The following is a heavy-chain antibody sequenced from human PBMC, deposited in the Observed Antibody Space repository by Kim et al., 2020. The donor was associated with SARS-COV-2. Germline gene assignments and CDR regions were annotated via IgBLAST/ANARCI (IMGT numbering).Heavy chain of an antibody. D-gene: IGHD1-1*01. CDR1: GFTFSSYS. V-gene: IGHV3-48*02. J-gene: IGHJ4*02. Sequence: GGSLRLSCAASGFTFSSYSMNWVRQAPGKGLEWVSYISSSSSIKYYADSGKGRCTIFRDNAKNSLYLQMNSLRDEDTAVYYCAREGTGTFSFDYLGQGTL. CDR2: ISSSSSIK. CDR3: AREGTGTFSFDY.